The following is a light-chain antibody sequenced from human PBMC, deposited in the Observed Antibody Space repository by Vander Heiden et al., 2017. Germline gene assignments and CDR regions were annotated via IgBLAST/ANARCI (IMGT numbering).Light chain of an antibody. CDR1: SSNIGSNT. V-gene: IGLV1-44*01. CDR3: AAWDDSLNGVV. Sequence: HSLLTPPPSPSWTPRPRVTISCSGSSSNIGSNTVNWYQQLPGTAPKLLIYSNNQRPSGVPDRFSGSKSGTSASLAISGLQSEDEADYYCAAWDDSLNGVVFGGGTKLTVL. CDR2: SNN. J-gene: IGLJ2*01.